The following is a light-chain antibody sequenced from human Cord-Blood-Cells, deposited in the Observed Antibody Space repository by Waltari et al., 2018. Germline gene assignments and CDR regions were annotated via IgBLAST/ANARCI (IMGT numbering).Light chain of an antibody. CDR3: QQYDNLPYS. CDR2: DAS. J-gene: IGKJ2*03. V-gene: IGKV1-33*01. CDR1: QDISNY. Sequence: DIQMTQSPSSLSASVGDRVTITCQASQDISNYLNWYQQKPGKAPKLLIYDASNLETGVPSRFSRRGSGTDFTFTISSLQPEDIATYYCQQYDNLPYSFGQGTKLEIK.